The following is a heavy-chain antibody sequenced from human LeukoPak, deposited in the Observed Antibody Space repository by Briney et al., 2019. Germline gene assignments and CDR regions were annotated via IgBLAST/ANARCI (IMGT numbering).Heavy chain of an antibody. CDR1: GYTFTNYD. J-gene: IGHJ4*02. CDR2: IAPSSGTT. CDR3: ARASGSSAVPFDY. D-gene: IGHD3-10*01. V-gene: IGHV1-46*01. Sequence: ASVKVSCKASGYTFTNYDINWVRQTTGQGLEWMGVIAPSSGTTSYAQKFQGRDTMTRDTSTSTLYMELSSLTSEDTAVYYCARASGSSAVPFDYWGQGTLVTVPS.